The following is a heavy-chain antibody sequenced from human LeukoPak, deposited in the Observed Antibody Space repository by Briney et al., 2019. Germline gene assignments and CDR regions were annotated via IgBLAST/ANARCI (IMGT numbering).Heavy chain of an antibody. CDR3: ARHMAYEGGYDSTYPGLYFDY. D-gene: IGHD3-22*01. CDR2: IYYSGST. J-gene: IGHJ4*02. CDR1: GGSISSGDYY. V-gene: IGHV4-30-4*01. Sequence: PSQTLSLTCTVSGGSISSGDYYWSWIRQPPGKGLEWIGYIYYSGSTYYNPSLKSRVTISVDTSKNQFSLKLSSVTAADTAVYYCARHMAYEGGYDSTYPGLYFDYWGQGTLVTVSS.